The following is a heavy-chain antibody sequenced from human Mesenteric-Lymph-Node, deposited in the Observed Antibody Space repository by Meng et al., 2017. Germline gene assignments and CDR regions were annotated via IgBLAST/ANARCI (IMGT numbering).Heavy chain of an antibody. V-gene: IGHV4-39*07. CDR1: GGSISSSSYY. Sequence: SETLSLTCTVSGGSISSSSYYWGWIRQPPGKGLEWIGSIYYSGSTYYNPSLKSRVTISVDTSKNQFSLKLSSVTAADTAVYYCARAITMVRGVRRDLGYYWFDPWGQGTLVTVSS. J-gene: IGHJ5*02. CDR2: IYYSGST. D-gene: IGHD3-10*01. CDR3: ARAITMVRGVRRDLGYYWFDP.